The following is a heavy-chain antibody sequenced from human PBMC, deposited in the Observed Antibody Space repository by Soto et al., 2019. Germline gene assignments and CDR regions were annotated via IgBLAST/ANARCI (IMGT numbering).Heavy chain of an antibody. CDR3: ARNYYDGGGLYY. CDR1: GGSISSTSYH. D-gene: IGHD3-22*01. CDR2: LDYGGGT. V-gene: IGHV4-39*01. Sequence: SETLSLTCTVSGGSISSTSYHWVWIRQPPGKGLEWIGSLDYGGGTFYNPSLKSRVTLSADTSKKQFSLKVNSVTAADTAVYYCARNYYDGGGLYYWGQGTLVTVSS. J-gene: IGHJ4*02.